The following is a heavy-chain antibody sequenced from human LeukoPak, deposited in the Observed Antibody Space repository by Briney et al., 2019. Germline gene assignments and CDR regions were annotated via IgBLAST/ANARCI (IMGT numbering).Heavy chain of an antibody. CDR2: IIPIFGTA. CDR1: GGTFSSYA. D-gene: IGHD2-2*01. J-gene: IGHJ4*02. CDR3: ARHLCSSTSCPKKY. Sequence: ASVKVSCKASGGTFSSYAISWVRQAPGQGLEWMGRIIPIFGTANYAQKFQGRVTITTDGSTSTAYMELSSLRSEDTAVYYCARHLCSSTSCPKKYWGQGTLVTVSS. V-gene: IGHV1-69*05.